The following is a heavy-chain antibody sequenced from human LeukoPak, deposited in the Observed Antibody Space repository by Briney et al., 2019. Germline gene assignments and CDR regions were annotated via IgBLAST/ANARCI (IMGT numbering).Heavy chain of an antibody. CDR2: INHIGGST. Sequence: ASVKVPCKASGYTFTSYYMHWVRQAPGQGLEWMGIINHIGGSTSYAQKFQGRVTMTRDTSTSTVYMELRSLRSDDTAVYYCARDTPIVYSGSYDDAFDIWGQGTMVTVSS. V-gene: IGHV1-46*01. J-gene: IGHJ3*02. CDR1: GYTFTSYY. D-gene: IGHD1-26*01. CDR3: ARDTPIVYSGSYDDAFDI.